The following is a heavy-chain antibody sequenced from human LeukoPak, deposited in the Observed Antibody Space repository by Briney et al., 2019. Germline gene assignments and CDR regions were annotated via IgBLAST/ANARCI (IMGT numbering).Heavy chain of an antibody. Sequence: GGSLRLSCAASGFTFSSYWMHWVRQAPGKGLVWVSRINNDGRSTSYADSVKGRFTISRDNARNSVYLQMNSLRVEDTAVYYCARDPVEWELLLDYWGQGTLVTVSS. CDR3: ARDPVEWELLLDY. CDR1: GFTFSSYW. V-gene: IGHV3-74*01. CDR2: INNDGRST. D-gene: IGHD1-26*01. J-gene: IGHJ4*02.